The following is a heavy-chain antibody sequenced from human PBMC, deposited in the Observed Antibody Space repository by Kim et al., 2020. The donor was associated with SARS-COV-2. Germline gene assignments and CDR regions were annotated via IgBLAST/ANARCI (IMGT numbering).Heavy chain of an antibody. CDR3: AKSLVSYGSGTYYYGMDV. D-gene: IGHD3-10*01. Sequence: KGRFTISRDNSKNTRYLQMDSLRAEDTALYYCAKSLVSYGSGTYYYGMDVWGQGTTVTVSS. J-gene: IGHJ6*02. V-gene: IGHV3-23*01.